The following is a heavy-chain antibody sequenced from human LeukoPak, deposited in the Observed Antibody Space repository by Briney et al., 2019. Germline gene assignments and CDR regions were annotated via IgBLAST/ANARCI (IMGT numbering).Heavy chain of an antibody. CDR3: ARLWSSFDGFDI. D-gene: IGHD3-3*01. V-gene: IGHV4-39*01. CDR2: IYYSGIT. CDR1: GGSVSNNNFY. Sequence: SETMSLTCTVSGGSVSNNNFYWGWIRQSPGKGLEWIGIIYYSGITYYNPSLKSRVIMAVDTSKDQFSLQLNSVSAADTAVYYCARLWSSFDGFDIWGQGTMVTVSS. J-gene: IGHJ3*02.